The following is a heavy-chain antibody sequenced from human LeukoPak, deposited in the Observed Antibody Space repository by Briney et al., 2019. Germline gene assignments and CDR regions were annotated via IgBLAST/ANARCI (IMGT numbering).Heavy chain of an antibody. Sequence: SETLSLTCTVSGGSISSNNYYWGWIRQPPGKGLEWIGSIYYSGSTYYNPSLKSRVTISVDTSKNQFSLKLSSVTAADTAVYYCARAGNPTSYYDFWSGLNWFDPWGQGTLVTVSS. CDR1: GGSISSNNYY. J-gene: IGHJ5*02. V-gene: IGHV4-39*07. D-gene: IGHD3-3*01. CDR3: ARAGNPTSYYDFWSGLNWFDP. CDR2: IYYSGST.